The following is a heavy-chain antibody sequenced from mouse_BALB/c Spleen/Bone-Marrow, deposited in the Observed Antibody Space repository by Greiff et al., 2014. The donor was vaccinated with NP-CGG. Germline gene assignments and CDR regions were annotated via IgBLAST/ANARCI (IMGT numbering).Heavy chain of an antibody. CDR3: ARYYYGSSYFDY. Sequence: VTLKESGAELVKPGASVKLSCTASGFNIKDTYMHWVKQRPEQCLEWIGRIDPANGNTKYDPKFQGKATITADTSSNTAYLQLSSLTSEDTAVYYCARYYYGSSYFDYWGQGTTLTVSS. V-gene: IGHV14-3*02. CDR1: GFNIKDTY. J-gene: IGHJ2*01. CDR2: IDPANGNT. D-gene: IGHD1-1*01.